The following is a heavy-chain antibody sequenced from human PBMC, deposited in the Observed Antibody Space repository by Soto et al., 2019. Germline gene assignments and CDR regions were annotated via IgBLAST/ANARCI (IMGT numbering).Heavy chain of an antibody. Sequence: GGSLRLSCAASGFTFSSFAMSWVRQAPGKGQEWVSGISGSGVSTFYADSLKGRFTISRDNSKNTLYLQMNSLTAEDTAVYYCAKGTDIVVIASAFDFWGQGILVTVSS. CDR2: ISGSGVST. V-gene: IGHV3-23*01. J-gene: IGHJ4*02. D-gene: IGHD3-16*02. CDR1: GFTFSSFA. CDR3: AKGTDIVVIASAFDF.